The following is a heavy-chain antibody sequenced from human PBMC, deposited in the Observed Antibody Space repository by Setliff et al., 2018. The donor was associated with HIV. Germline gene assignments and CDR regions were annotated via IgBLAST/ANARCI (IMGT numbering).Heavy chain of an antibody. CDR1: GFSVSNYY. CDR3: ARQAHPRGFYGSSGLFDS. J-gene: IGHJ4*02. D-gene: IGHD3-22*01. V-gene: IGHV3-66*02. Sequence: GGSLRLSCVASGFSVSNYYMSWVRQAPGGGLEWVSSIYSGGDTYHADSVKGRFTLSRDNSKNTLYLQMDSLRPDDTAVYYCARQAHPRGFYGSSGLFDSWGQGTLVTVSS. CDR2: IYSGGDT.